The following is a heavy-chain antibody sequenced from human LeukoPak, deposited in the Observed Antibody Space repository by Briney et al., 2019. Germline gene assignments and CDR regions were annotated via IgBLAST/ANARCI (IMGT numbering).Heavy chain of an antibody. CDR2: IYTSGST. Sequence: PSETLSLTCTVSGGSISSGGYYWSWIRQPAGKGLEWIGRIYTSGSTNYNPSLKSRVTMSVDTSKNQFSLKLSSVTAADTAVYYCARGSVVPRAPFDYWGQGTLVTVSS. D-gene: IGHD2-15*01. J-gene: IGHJ4*02. V-gene: IGHV4-61*02. CDR3: ARGSVVPRAPFDY. CDR1: GGSISSGGYY.